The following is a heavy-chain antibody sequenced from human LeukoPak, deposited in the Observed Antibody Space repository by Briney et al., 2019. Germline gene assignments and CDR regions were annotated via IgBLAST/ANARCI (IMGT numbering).Heavy chain of an antibody. D-gene: IGHD6-19*01. J-gene: IGHJ4*02. CDR2: IKQDGSEQ. Sequence: PGGSLRLSCAGSGFTFSGYWMTWVRQAPGRGLEWVANIKQDGSEQYYVDSAKGRFTISRDNAKNSLYLQMNSLRADDTAVYYCAGGGGWLVENWGQGTLVTVSS. V-gene: IGHV3-7*01. CDR1: GFTFSGYW. CDR3: AGGGGWLVEN.